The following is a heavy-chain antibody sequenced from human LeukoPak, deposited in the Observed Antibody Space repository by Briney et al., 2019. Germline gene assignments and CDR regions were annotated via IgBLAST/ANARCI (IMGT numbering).Heavy chain of an antibody. CDR2: IYPGGDS. CDR1: GFNVGSKH. Sequence: GGSLRLSCAASGFNVGSKHMNWVRQAPGKGLEWVSGIYPGGDSYYADSLKGRCIISRDISKNTVFLQMNSLRDEDTAVYHCARLNFGDDYWGQGALVTVSS. J-gene: IGHJ4*02. D-gene: IGHD4-17*01. V-gene: IGHV3-53*01. CDR3: ARLNFGDDY.